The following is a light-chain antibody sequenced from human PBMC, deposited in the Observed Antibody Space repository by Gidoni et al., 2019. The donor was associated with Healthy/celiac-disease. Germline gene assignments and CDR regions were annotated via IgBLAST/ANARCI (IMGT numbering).Light chain of an antibody. CDR3: QQYNIWPPMYT. J-gene: IGKJ2*01. CDR2: GAS. CDR1: QSVSRH. Sequence: EIVMTQSPATLSVSPGERATLSCRVSQSVSRHLAWYQQNPGQAPRLLIYGASTRATGIPARFSGSRSGTEFTLTISSLQSEDFAVYYCQQYNIWPPMYTFGQGTKLEIK. V-gene: IGKV3-15*01.